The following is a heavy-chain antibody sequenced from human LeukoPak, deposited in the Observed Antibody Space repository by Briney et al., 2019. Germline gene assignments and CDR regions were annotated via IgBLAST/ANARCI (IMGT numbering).Heavy chain of an antibody. Sequence: GASVKVSCKASGGTFSSYAISWVRLAPGQGLEWMGGIIPIFGTANYAQKFQGRVTITADESTSTAYMELSSLRSEDTAVYYCASSSYSSSWGHAFDIWGQGTMVTVSS. J-gene: IGHJ3*02. CDR2: IIPIFGTA. D-gene: IGHD6-13*01. CDR3: ASSSYSSSWGHAFDI. V-gene: IGHV1-69*13. CDR1: GGTFSSYA.